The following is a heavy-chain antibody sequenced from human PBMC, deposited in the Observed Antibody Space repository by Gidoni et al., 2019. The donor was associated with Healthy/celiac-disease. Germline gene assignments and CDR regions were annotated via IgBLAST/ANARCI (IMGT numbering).Heavy chain of an antibody. V-gene: IGHV3-48*01. J-gene: IGHJ3*02. CDR3: ARGSIAAAQDAFDI. Sequence: EVQLVDSGGGLVQPGGPLRFSCAASGFTSTRYSMNWVRQAPGKRLGWVSYINSSSSTIYYAGSVKGRFTISRDNAKNSLYLQMNSLRAEDTAVYYCARGSIAAAQDAFDIWGQGTMVTVSS. CDR2: INSSSSTI. D-gene: IGHD6-13*01. CDR1: GFTSTRYS.